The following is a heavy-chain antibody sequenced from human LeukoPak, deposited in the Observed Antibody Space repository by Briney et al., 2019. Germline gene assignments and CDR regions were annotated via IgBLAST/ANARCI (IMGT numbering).Heavy chain of an antibody. CDR1: GGSISSGSYY. CDR3: ARGDYYDSSGYYRNWFDP. CDR2: IYTSGST. V-gene: IGHV4-61*02. D-gene: IGHD3-22*01. J-gene: IGHJ5*02. Sequence: SETLSLTCTVSGGSISSGSYYWSWIRQPAGRGLEWIGRIYTSGSTNYSPSLKSRVTISVDTSKNQFSLKLSSVTAADTAVYYCARGDYYDSSGYYRNWFDPWGQGTLVTVSS.